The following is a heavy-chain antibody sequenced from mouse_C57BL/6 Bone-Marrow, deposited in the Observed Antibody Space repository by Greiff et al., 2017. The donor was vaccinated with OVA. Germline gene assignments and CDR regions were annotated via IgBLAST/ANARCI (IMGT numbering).Heavy chain of an antibody. Sequence: EVQLVESGGGLVQPKGSLKLSCAASGFTFNTYAMHWVRQAPGKGLEWVARIRSKSSNYATYYADSVKDRFTISRDDSQSMLYLQMNNLKTEDTAMYYCVRGASLLLYWYFDVWGTGTTVTVSS. CDR1: GFTFNTYA. V-gene: IGHV10-3*01. D-gene: IGHD6-5*01. CDR2: IRSKSSNYAT. J-gene: IGHJ1*03. CDR3: VRGASLLLYWYFDV.